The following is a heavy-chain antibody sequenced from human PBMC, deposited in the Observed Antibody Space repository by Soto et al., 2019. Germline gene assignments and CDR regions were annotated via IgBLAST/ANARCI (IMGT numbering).Heavy chain of an antibody. V-gene: IGHV3-23*01. J-gene: IGHJ4*02. CDR3: AKDQGVGGTLGLFDY. CDR2: ISGGGDTT. CDR1: GFTFSSYG. D-gene: IGHD1-26*01. Sequence: GGSLRLSCAASGFTFSSYGISWIRLSPGKGLEWVSVISGGGDTTYYTPSVKGRFTISRDDFRNTLYLQLNSLRIEDTALYYCAKDQGVGGTLGLFDYWGLGTLVTVSS.